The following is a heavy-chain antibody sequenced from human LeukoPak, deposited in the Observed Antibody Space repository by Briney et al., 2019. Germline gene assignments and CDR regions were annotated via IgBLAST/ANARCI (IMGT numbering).Heavy chain of an antibody. CDR3: ARQSGDFDY. CDR1: GYSISSGYY. V-gene: IGHV4-38-2*01. D-gene: IGHD4-17*01. Sequence: PSETLSLTCAVSGYSISSGYYWGRIRQPPGKGLEWIGSIYHSGSTYYNPSLKSRVTISVDTSKNQFSLKLRSVTAADTAVYYCARQSGDFDYWGQGTLVTVSS. J-gene: IGHJ4*02. CDR2: IYHSGST.